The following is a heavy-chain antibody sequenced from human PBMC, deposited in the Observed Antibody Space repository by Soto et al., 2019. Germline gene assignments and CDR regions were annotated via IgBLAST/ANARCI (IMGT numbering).Heavy chain of an antibody. CDR1: GGSISSSSYY. Sequence: QLQLQESGPGLVKPSETLSLTCTVSGGSISSSSYYWGWIRQPPGKGLEWIGSIYYSGSTYYNPSLKSRVTISVDTSKNQFSLKLSSVTAADTAVYYCASFSSSWYRVDYWGQGTLVTVSS. CDR3: ASFSSSWYRVDY. D-gene: IGHD6-13*01. J-gene: IGHJ4*02. CDR2: IYYSGST. V-gene: IGHV4-39*01.